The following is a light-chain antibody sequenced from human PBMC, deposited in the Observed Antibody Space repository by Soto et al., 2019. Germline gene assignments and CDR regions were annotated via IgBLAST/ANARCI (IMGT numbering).Light chain of an antibody. J-gene: IGLJ1*01. V-gene: IGLV2-14*01. CDR3: SSYTSSSTYV. CDR1: SSDVGGYNY. CDR2: DVS. Sequence: QSALTQPASVSGSPGQSITISCTGTSSDVGGYNYVSWYQQHPGKAPKLMIYDVSNRPSGVSNRFSGSKSGNTASLTISGLQAEDEADYYCSSYTSSSTYVLRTGTKVT.